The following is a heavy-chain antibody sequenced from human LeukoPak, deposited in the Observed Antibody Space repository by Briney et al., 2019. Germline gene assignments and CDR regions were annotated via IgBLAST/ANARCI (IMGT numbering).Heavy chain of an antibody. V-gene: IGHV4-4*07. CDR1: GGSISSCY. J-gene: IGHJ4*02. D-gene: IGHD4-17*01. CDR2: IYTSGST. Sequence: SETLSLTCTVSGGSISSCYWSWIRQPAGKGLEWIGRIYTSGSTNYNPSLKSRVTMSVDTSKNQFSLKLSSVTAADTAVYYCAGFPGLGYGDSWENYFDYWGQGTLVTVSS. CDR3: AGFPGLGYGDSWENYFDY.